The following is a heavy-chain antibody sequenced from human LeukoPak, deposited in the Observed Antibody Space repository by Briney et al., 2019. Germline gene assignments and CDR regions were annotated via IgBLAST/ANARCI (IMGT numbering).Heavy chain of an antibody. V-gene: IGHV3-9*01. D-gene: IGHD5-12*01. Sequence: GGSLRLSCAASGFTFDDYAMHWVRQAPGKGLEWVSGISWNSGSIGYADSVKGRFTISRDNAKNSLYLQMNSLRAEDTAVYYCGRKVASTAFDYWGQGTLLTVSS. J-gene: IGHJ4*02. CDR2: ISWNSGSI. CDR1: GFTFDDYA. CDR3: GRKVASTAFDY.